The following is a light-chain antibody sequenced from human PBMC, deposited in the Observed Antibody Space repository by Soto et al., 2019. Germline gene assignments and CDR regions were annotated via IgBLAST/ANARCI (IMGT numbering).Light chain of an antibody. CDR2: DES. Sequence: DIQMTQSPSSLSASVGDRVTITCQASRDIRKYLNWYQQKPGKAPKLLIYDESNLETGVTSRFSGSGSGTDFTFTISSLQSEDIATYYCQQYHTLVSFGGGTKVEIK. J-gene: IGKJ4*01. CDR3: QQYHTLVS. CDR1: RDIRKY. V-gene: IGKV1-33*01.